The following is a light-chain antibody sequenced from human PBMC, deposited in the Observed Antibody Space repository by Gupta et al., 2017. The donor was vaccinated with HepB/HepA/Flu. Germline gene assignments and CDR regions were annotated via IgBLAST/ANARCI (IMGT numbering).Light chain of an antibody. J-gene: IGKJ5*01. CDR1: QSVSSY. CDR2: DAS. CDR3: HQRSNWPPIT. V-gene: IGKV3-11*01. Sequence: TLSCRASQSVSSYLAWYQQKPGQAPRLLIYDASNRATGIPARFSGSGYGTDFTLTISSREPEDFAVYYCHQRSNWPPITFGQGTRMEIK.